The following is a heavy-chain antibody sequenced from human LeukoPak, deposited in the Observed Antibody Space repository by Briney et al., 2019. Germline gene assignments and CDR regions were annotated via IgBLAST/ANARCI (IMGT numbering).Heavy chain of an antibody. Sequence: GGSLRLSCAASGFTFRSYGMSWVRQAPGKGLEWVSAISGSGGSTYYADSVRGRFTISRDNSKNTLHLQLNSLRAEDTAVYYCARYYGTTIWDYWGQGTLVTVSS. CDR2: ISGSGGST. D-gene: IGHD4-17*01. V-gene: IGHV3-23*01. J-gene: IGHJ4*02. CDR3: ARYYGTTIWDY. CDR1: GFTFRSYG.